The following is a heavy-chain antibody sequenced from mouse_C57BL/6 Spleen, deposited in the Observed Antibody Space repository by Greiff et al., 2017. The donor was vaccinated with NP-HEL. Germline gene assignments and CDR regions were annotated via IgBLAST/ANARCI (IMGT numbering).Heavy chain of an antibody. V-gene: IGHV1-26*01. D-gene: IGHD2-4*01. Sequence: EVQLQQSGPELVKPGASVKISCKASGYTFTDYYMNWVKQSHGKSLEWIGDINPNNGGTSYNQKFKGKATLTVDKSSSTAYMELRSLTSEDSAVYYCATDYVGYFDVWGTGTTVTVSS. CDR3: ATDYVGYFDV. CDR1: GYTFTDYY. J-gene: IGHJ1*03. CDR2: INPNNGGT.